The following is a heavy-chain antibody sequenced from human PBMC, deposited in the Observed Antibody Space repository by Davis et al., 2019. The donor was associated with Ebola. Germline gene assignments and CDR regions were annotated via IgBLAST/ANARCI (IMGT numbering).Heavy chain of an antibody. J-gene: IGHJ4*02. D-gene: IGHD6-6*01. V-gene: IGHV4-34*01. Sequence: MPSETLSLTCAVYGGSFSGYYWSWIRQPPGKGLEWIGEINHSGSTNYNPSLKSRVTISVDTSKNQFSLNLSSVTAADTAVYYCARGAGYSSSFGDYWGQGTLVTVSS. CDR2: INHSGST. CDR3: ARGAGYSSSFGDY. CDR1: GGSFSGYY.